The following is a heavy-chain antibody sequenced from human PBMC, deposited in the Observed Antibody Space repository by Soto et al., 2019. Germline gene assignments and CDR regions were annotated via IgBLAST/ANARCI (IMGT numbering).Heavy chain of an antibody. CDR2: ISGSGNTS. CDR1: GFKFSSYA. Sequence: EVQLLESGGGLVQPGGSLRLSCAASGFKFSSYAMTWVRQAPGKGLEWVSAISGSGNTSYYADSVKGRFTISRDSSKKMLYLQMNSLRPVDTAVYYCAKDRGRTWYEDYWGQGTLVTVSS. V-gene: IGHV3-23*01. J-gene: IGHJ4*02. D-gene: IGHD6-13*01. CDR3: AKDRGRTWYEDY.